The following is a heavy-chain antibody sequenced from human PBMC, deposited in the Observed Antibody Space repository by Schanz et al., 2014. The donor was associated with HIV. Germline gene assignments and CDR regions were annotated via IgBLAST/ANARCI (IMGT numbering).Heavy chain of an antibody. CDR1: GVTISTFA. D-gene: IGHD5-18*01. CDR3: ARDLTGYFTMDA. V-gene: IGHV3-33*08. CDR2: MWHDESHK. Sequence: QVRLLESGGGVVQPGGSLRLSCVASGVTISTFAMHWVRQAPGKGLERGAAMWHDESHKGYAESGKGRFTISRDNSKDTLYLEMNSLREDDTAVYSCARDLTGYFTMDAWGQGTTVTVSS. J-gene: IGHJ6*02.